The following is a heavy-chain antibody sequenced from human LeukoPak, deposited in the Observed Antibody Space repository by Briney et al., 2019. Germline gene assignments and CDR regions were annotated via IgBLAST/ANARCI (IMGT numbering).Heavy chain of an antibody. D-gene: IGHD3-10*01. CDR3: AKVAGDYYDSGSYDSPLDY. J-gene: IGHJ4*02. V-gene: IGHV3-9*01. CDR2: ISWNSGRI. Sequence: GGSLRLSCAGSGFTFDDYAMHWVRHAPGKGLEWVSGISWNSGRIGYAGSVKGRFTISRDNAKNSLYLQMNSLRAEDTALYYCAKVAGDYYDSGSYDSPLDYWGQGTLVTVSS. CDR1: GFTFDDYA.